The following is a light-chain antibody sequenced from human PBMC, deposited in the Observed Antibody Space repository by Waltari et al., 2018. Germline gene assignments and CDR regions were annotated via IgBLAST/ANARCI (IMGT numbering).Light chain of an antibody. CDR3: ASWDGRLNGVV. J-gene: IGLJ3*02. CDR2: TTD. CDR1: SPNLRLAS. Sequence: SFLPPPPPPSWTPRQTLTTPCSDRSPNLRLASRTWYQQFLAPAPKLLIHTTDQRPSGVPDRFSGSKSGTSASLAISGLQSEDEADYFCASWDGRLNGVVFGGGTKLTVL. V-gene: IGLV1-44*01.